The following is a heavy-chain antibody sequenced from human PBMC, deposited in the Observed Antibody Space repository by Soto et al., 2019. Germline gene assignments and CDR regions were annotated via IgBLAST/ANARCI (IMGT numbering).Heavy chain of an antibody. CDR2: MNPNSGNT. J-gene: IGHJ4*02. CDR1: GYTFTSYD. D-gene: IGHD6-13*01. Sequence: ASVKVSCKASGYTFTSYDINWVRQATGQGLEGMGWMNPNSGNTGYAQKVQGRVTMTRNTSISTAYMELSSLRSEDTAVYYCARGRRRVAAAGSSYYFDYWGQGTLVTVSS. CDR3: ARGRRRVAAAGSSYYFDY. V-gene: IGHV1-8*01.